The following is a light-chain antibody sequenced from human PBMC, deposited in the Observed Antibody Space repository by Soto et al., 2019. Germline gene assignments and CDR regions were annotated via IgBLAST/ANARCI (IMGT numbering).Light chain of an antibody. CDR1: SSDVGGYNY. V-gene: IGLV2-14*01. J-gene: IGLJ1*01. Sequence: QSALTQPASVSGSPGQSITISCTGTSSDVGGYNYVSWYQQYPGKAPKLMISDVSNRPSGVSDRFSGSKSGDTASLTISGLQAEDEADYYCSSYTGSGTDVFGTGTKLTVL. CDR3: SSYTGSGTDV. CDR2: DVS.